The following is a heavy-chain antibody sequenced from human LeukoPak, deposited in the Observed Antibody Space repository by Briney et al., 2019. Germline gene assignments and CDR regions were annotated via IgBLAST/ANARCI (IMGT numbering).Heavy chain of an antibody. CDR2: ISAYNGNT. J-gene: IGHJ6*02. V-gene: IGHV1-18*01. Sequence: ASVKVSCKASGYTFTSYGISWVRQAPGQGLEWMGWISAYNGNTNYAQKLQGRVTMTTDASTSTAYVELRSLRSDDTAVYYCARESTIVVVPAEPFYYYYGMDVWGQGTTVTVSS. CDR1: GYTFTSYG. D-gene: IGHD2-2*01. CDR3: ARESTIVVVPAEPFYYYYGMDV.